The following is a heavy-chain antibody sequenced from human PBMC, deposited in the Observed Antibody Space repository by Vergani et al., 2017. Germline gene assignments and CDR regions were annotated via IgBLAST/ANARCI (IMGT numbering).Heavy chain of an antibody. CDR1: GGSFSGYY. CDR2: INHSGST. Sequence: QVQLQQWGAGLLKPSETLSLTCAVYGGSFSGYYWSWIRQPPGKGLEWIGEINHSGSTNYNPSLKSRVTISVDTSKNQFSLKLSSVTAADTAVYYCASRVRYYYYGMDVWGQRTTVTVSS. V-gene: IGHV4-34*01. J-gene: IGHJ6*02. CDR3: ASRVRYYYYGMDV.